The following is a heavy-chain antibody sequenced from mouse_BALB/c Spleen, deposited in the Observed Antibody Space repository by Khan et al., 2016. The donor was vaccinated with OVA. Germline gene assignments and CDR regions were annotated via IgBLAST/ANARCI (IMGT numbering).Heavy chain of an antibody. CDR3: ASVGYWYFDV. J-gene: IGHJ1*01. Sequence: QIQLVQSGPELKKPGETVKISCKASGYTFTNYGMNWVKQAPGKGLKWMGWINTYTEEPTYADDSKGRFAFSLETSASTAYLQINNLKNEDTATYFCASVGYWYFDVWGAGTTVTVSS. V-gene: IGHV9-3-1*01. CDR2: INTYTEEP. CDR1: GYTFTNYG.